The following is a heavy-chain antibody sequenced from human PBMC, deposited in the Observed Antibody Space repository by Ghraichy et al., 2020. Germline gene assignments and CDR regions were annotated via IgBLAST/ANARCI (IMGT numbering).Heavy chain of an antibody. D-gene: IGHD6-6*01. CDR3: ARGAARRPLYFDL. V-gene: IGHV3-7*03. Sequence: GGSLRLSCAASGFTFSSYWMSWVRQAPGKGLEWVANIKQDGSEKYYVDSVKGRITISRDNAKNSLYLQMNRLSAEDTAVYYCARGAARRPLYFDLWGRGGLFVVPS. CDR1: GFTFSSYW. CDR2: IKQDGSEK. J-gene: IGHJ2*01.